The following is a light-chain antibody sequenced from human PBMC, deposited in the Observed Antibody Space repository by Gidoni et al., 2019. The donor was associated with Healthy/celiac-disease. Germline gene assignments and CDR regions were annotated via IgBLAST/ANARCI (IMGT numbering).Light chain of an antibody. CDR3: SSYAGSNFVV. Sequence: QSALTQPPSASGSPGQSVTISCTGTSSDVGGYDYVSWYQQYPGRAPKLMIYEVTKRPSGVPARFSGSKSGNTASLTVSGLQAEDEADYYCSSYAGSNFVVFGGGTKLTVL. J-gene: IGLJ2*01. V-gene: IGLV2-8*01. CDR1: SSDVGGYDY. CDR2: EVT.